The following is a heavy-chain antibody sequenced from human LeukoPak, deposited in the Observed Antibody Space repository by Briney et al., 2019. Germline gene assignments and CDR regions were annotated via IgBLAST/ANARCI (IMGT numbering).Heavy chain of an antibody. CDR3: ARGRDGYNYWFDP. CDR2: IYYRGST. V-gene: IGHV4-59*12. Sequence: PSETLSLTCTVSGGSISSYYWSWIRQPPGKGLEWIGNIYYRGSTNYNPSLKSRATISVDTSKNQYSLKLSSVTAADTAVYYCARGRDGYNYWFDPWGQGTLVTVSS. J-gene: IGHJ5*02. D-gene: IGHD5-24*01. CDR1: GGSISSYY.